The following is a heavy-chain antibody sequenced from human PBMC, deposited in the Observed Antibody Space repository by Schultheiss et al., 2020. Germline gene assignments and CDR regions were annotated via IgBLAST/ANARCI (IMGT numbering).Heavy chain of an antibody. CDR1: GFTFSSYA. CDR2: ISGSGGST. Sequence: GESLKISYAASGFTFSSYAMSWVRQAPGKGLEWVSAISGSGGSTYYADSVKGRFTISRDNSKNTLYLQMNSLRAEDTAVYYCASRPNYYDSSGFDYWGQGTLVTVSS. V-gene: IGHV3-23*01. CDR3: ASRPNYYDSSGFDY. D-gene: IGHD3-22*01. J-gene: IGHJ4*02.